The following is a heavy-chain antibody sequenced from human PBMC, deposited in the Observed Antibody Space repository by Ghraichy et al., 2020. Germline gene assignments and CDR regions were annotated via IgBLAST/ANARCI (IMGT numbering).Heavy chain of an antibody. D-gene: IGHD3-22*01. CDR3: AIDITYYYDSSGYSLPRRDAFDI. V-gene: IGHV3-74*01. J-gene: IGHJ3*02. Sequence: GGSLRLSCAASGFTFSSYWMHWVRQAPGKGLVWVSRINSDGSSTSYADSVKGRFTISRDNAKNTLYLQMNSLRAEDTAVYYCAIDITYYYDSSGYSLPRRDAFDIWGQGTMVTVSS. CDR2: INSDGSST. CDR1: GFTFSSYW.